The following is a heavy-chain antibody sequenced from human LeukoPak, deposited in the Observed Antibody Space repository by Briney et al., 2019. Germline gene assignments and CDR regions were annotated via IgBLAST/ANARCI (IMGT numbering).Heavy chain of an antibody. CDR1: GYTFTGYY. V-gene: IGHV1-46*01. Sequence: RASVKVSCKASGYTFTGYYMHWVRQAPGQGLEWMGIINPSGGSTSYAQKFQGRVTMTRDTSTSTVYMELSSLRSEDTAVYYCARDPPYCSSTSCYPQNWFDPWGQGTLVTVSS. D-gene: IGHD2-2*01. J-gene: IGHJ5*02. CDR3: ARDPPYCSSTSCYPQNWFDP. CDR2: INPSGGST.